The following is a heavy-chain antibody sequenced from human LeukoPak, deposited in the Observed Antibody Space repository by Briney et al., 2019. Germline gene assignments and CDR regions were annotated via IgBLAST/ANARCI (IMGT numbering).Heavy chain of an antibody. CDR3: ARASIVLMVYGNWFDP. J-gene: IGHJ5*02. V-gene: IGHV1-18*01. CDR2: ISAYNGNT. D-gene: IGHD2-8*01. Sequence: ASVKVSRKASGYTFTSYGISWVRQAPGQGLEWMGWISAYNGNTNYAQKLQGRVTMTTDTSTSTAYMELRSLRSDDTAVYYCARASIVLMVYGNWFDPWGQGTLVTVSS. CDR1: GYTFTSYG.